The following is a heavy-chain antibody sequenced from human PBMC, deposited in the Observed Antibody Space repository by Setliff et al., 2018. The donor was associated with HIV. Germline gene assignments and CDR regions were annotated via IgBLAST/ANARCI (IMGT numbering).Heavy chain of an antibody. CDR2: NIPMFGTV. V-gene: IGHV1-69*05. CDR3: ARAEVIIDSYYYMNV. CDR1: GGTFGSYA. Sequence: SVKVSCKASGGTFGSYAISWVRQAPGQGLEWLGGNIPMFGTVSYAQKFQGRVTITTDESTSTAYMDLSSLRYEDTAIYYCARAEVIIDSYYYMNVWGKGTTVTVSS. J-gene: IGHJ6*03.